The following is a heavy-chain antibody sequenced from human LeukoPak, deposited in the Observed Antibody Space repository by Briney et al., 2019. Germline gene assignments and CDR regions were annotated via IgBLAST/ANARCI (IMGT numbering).Heavy chain of an antibody. V-gene: IGHV4-4*02. CDR2: IYHSGLT. Sequence: SETLSLTCAVSGGSISRGDWWSWVRQPPGKGLEWIGEIYHSGLTNYNSSLKSRVTISVDESKNQFSLKLRSVTAADTAMYYCANVVSYGPRYWGQGTLVTVSS. CDR1: GGSISRGDW. J-gene: IGHJ4*02. CDR3: ANVVSYGPRY. D-gene: IGHD5-18*01.